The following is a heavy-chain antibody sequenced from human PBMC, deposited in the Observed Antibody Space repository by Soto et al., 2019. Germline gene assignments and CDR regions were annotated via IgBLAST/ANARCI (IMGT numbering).Heavy chain of an antibody. CDR3: ARDLSSGWYGTPFDS. V-gene: IGHV1-18*01. CDR2: ISAYNGNT. CDR1: GYTFTSYG. Sequence: ASVKVSCKASGYTFTSYGISWVRQAPGQGLEWMGWISAYNGNTNYAQKLQGRVTMTTDTSTSTAYMELRSLRSDDTAVYYCARDLSSGWYGTPFDSWGQGTLVTVSS. D-gene: IGHD6-19*01. J-gene: IGHJ4*02.